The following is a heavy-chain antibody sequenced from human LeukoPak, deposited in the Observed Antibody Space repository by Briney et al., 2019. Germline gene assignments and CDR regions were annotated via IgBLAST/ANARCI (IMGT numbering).Heavy chain of an antibody. CDR1: GFTFSSYS. J-gene: IGHJ4*02. CDR2: ISSSSSTI. Sequence: GGSLRLSCAASGFTFSSYSMNWVRQAPGKGLEWVSYISSSSSTIYYADSVKGRFTISRDNAKNSLYLQMNSLRAEDTAVYYCARDQGSGYYSLDYWGQGTLVTVSS. V-gene: IGHV3-48*01. D-gene: IGHD3-22*01. CDR3: ARDQGSGYYSLDY.